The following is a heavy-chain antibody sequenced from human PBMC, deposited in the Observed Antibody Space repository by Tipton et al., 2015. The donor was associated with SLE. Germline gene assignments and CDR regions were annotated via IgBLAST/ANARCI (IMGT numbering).Heavy chain of an antibody. Sequence: TLSLTCTVSGGSINSGSYYWSWIRQPAGKGLEWIGHIYTSGSTHFNPSLKSRVTISLDTSKNQFSLKLGSVTAADTAIYYCAREAGETSSWYYPLDHWGQGTLVTVSS. V-gene: IGHV4-61*09. D-gene: IGHD3-22*01. CDR3: AREAGETSSWYYPLDH. CDR2: IYTSGST. J-gene: IGHJ4*02. CDR1: GGSINSGSYY.